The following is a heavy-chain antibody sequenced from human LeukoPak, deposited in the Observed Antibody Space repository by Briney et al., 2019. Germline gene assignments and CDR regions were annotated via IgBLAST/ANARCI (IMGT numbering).Heavy chain of an antibody. CDR2: IWSDGTNK. Sequence: GGSLRLSCAASRFTFTSYGMHWVRQAPGKGLEWVAVIWSDGTNKYYADSVKGRFAISRDDSKNMVYLQMNSLRVEDTAVYYCAKDIERGFDYTNSLDYWGQGTLVTVSS. CDR3: AKDIERGFDYTNSLDY. V-gene: IGHV3-33*06. CDR1: RFTFTSYG. J-gene: IGHJ4*02. D-gene: IGHD4-11*01.